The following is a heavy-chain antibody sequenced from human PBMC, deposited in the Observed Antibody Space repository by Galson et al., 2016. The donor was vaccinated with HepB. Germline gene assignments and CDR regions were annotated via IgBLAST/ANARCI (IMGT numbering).Heavy chain of an antibody. CDR3: AREDWYFDL. CDR2: VTHTGST. CDR1: GGSFSKNS. Sequence: SETLSLTCSVYGGSFSKNSWSWIRQPPGKGLEWIGEVTHTGSTNYTPALKSRLTMSIDTSKNQFSLKLSSVTAVDTAVYYCAREDWYFDLWGRGTLVTVSS. J-gene: IGHJ2*01. V-gene: IGHV4-34*01.